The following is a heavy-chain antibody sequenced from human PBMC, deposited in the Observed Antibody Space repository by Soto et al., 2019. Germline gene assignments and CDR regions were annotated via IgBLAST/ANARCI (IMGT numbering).Heavy chain of an antibody. CDR2: IWSDGSNE. V-gene: IGHV3-33*01. CDR3: ARERTFGDNKHNYMDV. D-gene: IGHD3-10*01. J-gene: IGHJ6*03. Sequence: QVQLVESGGGVVQPGRSLRLSCAASEFTFSRHGMHWVRQAPGKGLQWVGVIWSDGSNEVYADSVKGRFIISRDNSKNILYLQMISPRAEDTAVYYCARERTFGDNKHNYMDVWGTGITVTVSS. CDR1: EFTFSRHG.